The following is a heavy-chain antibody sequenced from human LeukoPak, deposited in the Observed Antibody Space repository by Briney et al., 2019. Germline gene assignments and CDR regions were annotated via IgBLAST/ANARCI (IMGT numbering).Heavy chain of an antibody. Sequence: GGSLRLSCAASGFTFDDYAMHWVRQAPGKGLEWVSGISWNSGSIGYADSVKGRFTISRDNAKNSLYLQMNSLRAEDTALYYCAKDNGVGSSWDAFDLWGQGTMVTVS. CDR3: AKDNGVGSSWDAFDL. V-gene: IGHV3-9*01. D-gene: IGHD6-13*01. J-gene: IGHJ3*01. CDR2: ISWNSGSI. CDR1: GFTFDDYA.